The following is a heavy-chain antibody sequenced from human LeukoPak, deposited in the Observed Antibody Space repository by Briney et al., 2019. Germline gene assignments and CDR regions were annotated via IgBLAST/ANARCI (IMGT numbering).Heavy chain of an antibody. V-gene: IGHV4-4*07. Sequence: SETLSLTCTVSGDSISSYYWSWIRQPAGKGLEWIGRIYTSGSTNYNPSLKSRVTMSVDTSKNQFSLKLSSVTAADTAMYYCARAVQLERPPPLIGYYFMDVWGKGTTVTISS. CDR3: ARAVQLERPPPLIGYYFMDV. CDR2: IYTSGST. J-gene: IGHJ6*03. D-gene: IGHD1-1*01. CDR1: GDSISSYY.